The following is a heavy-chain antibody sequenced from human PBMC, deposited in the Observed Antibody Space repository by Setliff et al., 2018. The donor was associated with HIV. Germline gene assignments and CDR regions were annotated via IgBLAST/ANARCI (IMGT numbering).Heavy chain of an antibody. D-gene: IGHD1-26*01. CDR1: GFTFSNFW. J-gene: IGHJ5*02. Sequence: ETLSLSCAASGFTFSNFWMDWVRQAPGKGPEWVATIKKDGSEIYYVDSVKGRFTISRDNARTSLYLEMSSLRVEDTAVYLCANLWEVGAWGQGTLVTVSS. CDR3: ANLWEVGA. V-gene: IGHV3-7*03. CDR2: IKKDGSEI.